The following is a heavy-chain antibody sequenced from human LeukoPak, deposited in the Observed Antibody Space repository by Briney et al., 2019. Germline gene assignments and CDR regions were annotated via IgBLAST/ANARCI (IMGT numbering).Heavy chain of an antibody. V-gene: IGHV5-51*01. J-gene: IGHJ5*02. CDR3: ARAYHGNHFWEFDP. CDR2: IHASDSET. D-gene: IGHD3-16*01. Sequence: GESLKISCLDSGYSFTKYWIGWVRQLPGKGLECMGIIHASDSETVYSPSFQGQVTISADRSISTAFLQWSSLKASDTAIYYCARAYHGNHFWEFDPRGQGTLVTVSS. CDR1: GYSFTKYW.